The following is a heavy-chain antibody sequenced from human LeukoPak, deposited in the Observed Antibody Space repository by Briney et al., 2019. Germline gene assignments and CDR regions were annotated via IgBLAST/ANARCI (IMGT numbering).Heavy chain of an antibody. D-gene: IGHD3-10*01. CDR2: INHRGST. Sequence: SETLFLTCAVYGGSFSGYYWSWIRQPPGKGLEWIGEINHRGSTNYNPSLKSRVTISVDTSKNQFSLKLSSVTAADTAVYYCARGIRVSHMVRGVTCWFDPLGQGTLVSVSS. V-gene: IGHV4-34*01. J-gene: IGHJ5*02. CDR3: ARGIRVSHMVRGVTCWFDP. CDR1: GGSFSGYY.